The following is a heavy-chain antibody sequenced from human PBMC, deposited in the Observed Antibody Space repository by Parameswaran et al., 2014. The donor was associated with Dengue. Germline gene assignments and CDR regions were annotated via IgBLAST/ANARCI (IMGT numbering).Heavy chain of an antibody. CDR2: IYSGGST. D-gene: IGHD2-2*01. CDR3: AREGVGPAASSYYYYGMDV. Sequence: RWIRQPPGKGLEWVSVIYSGGSTYYADSVKGRFTISRDNSKNTLYLQMNSLRAEDTAVYYCAREGVGPAASSYYYYGMDVWGQGTTVTVSS. V-gene: IGHV3-53*01. J-gene: IGHJ6*02.